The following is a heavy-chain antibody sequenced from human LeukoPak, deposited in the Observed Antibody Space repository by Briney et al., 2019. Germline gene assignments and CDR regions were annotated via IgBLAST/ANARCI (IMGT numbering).Heavy chain of an antibody. CDR3: TTGLVPAAPRANGVDY. Sequence: PGGSLRLSCAASGFTFSNAWMSWVRQAPGKGLEWVGRIKSKTDGGTTDYAAPVKGRFTISRDDSKNTLYLQMNSLKTEDTAVYYCTTGLVPAAPRANGVDYWGQGTLVTVSS. D-gene: IGHD2-2*01. V-gene: IGHV3-15*01. J-gene: IGHJ4*02. CDR1: GFTFSNAW. CDR2: IKSKTDGGTT.